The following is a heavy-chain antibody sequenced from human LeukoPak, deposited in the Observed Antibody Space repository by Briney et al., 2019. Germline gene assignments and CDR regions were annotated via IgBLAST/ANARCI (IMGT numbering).Heavy chain of an antibody. J-gene: IGHJ4*02. CDR2: INAGNGNT. Sequence: ASVKVSCKASGYTFTSYAMHWVRQAPGQRLEWLGWINAGNGNTKFSQKFQGRVTITRDTSASTAYMELSSLRSEDTAVYYCATLRVVAAHTIFDYWGQGTLVTVSS. CDR3: ATLRVVAAHTIFDY. CDR1: GYTFTSYA. D-gene: IGHD2-15*01. V-gene: IGHV1-3*01.